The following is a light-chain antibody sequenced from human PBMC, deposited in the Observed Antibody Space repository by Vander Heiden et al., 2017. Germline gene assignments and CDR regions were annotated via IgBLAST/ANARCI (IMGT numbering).Light chain of an antibody. CDR3: QQTDLTPWT. CDR2: EAS. CDR1: QRIATY. V-gene: IGKV1-39*01. Sequence: DIQMTQSPSSLSASVGDRVTITCQASQRIATYLNWYQQRPGEAPKLLIYEASTLRRGVPSRFSGSGSGTDFTLTITSLQPEDSATYFCQQTDLTPWTFGRGTRVEIK. J-gene: IGKJ1*01.